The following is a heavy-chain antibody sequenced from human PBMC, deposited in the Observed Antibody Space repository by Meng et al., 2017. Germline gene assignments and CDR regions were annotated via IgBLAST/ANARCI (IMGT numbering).Heavy chain of an antibody. CDR2: IYWDDDK. CDR3: AHSYGSNFDY. CDR1: GFSLSTGGVG. V-gene: IGHV2-5*02. D-gene: IGHD3-10*01. Sequence: KQPGTPLFKPTQTLTLHCTFSGFSLSTGGVGVGWIRQPPGKALEWLALIYWDDDKRYSPSLKSRLTITKDTSKNQVVLTMTNMDPVDTXTYYCAHSYGSNFDYWGQGTLVTVSS. J-gene: IGHJ4*02.